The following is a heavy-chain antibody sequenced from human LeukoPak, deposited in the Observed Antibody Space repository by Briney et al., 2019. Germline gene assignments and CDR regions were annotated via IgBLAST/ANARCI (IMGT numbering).Heavy chain of an antibody. CDR3: ARDGPVAGTRAGYYYYYMDV. CDR2: ISYDGSNK. V-gene: IGHV3-30*01. D-gene: IGHD6-19*01. CDR1: GFTFSSYA. J-gene: IGHJ6*03. Sequence: PGRSLRLSCAASGFTFSSYAMHWVRQAPGKGLEWVAVISYDGSNKYYADSVKGRFTISRDNSKNTLYLQMNSLRAEDTAVYYCARDGPVAGTRAGYYYYYMDVWGKGTTVTVSS.